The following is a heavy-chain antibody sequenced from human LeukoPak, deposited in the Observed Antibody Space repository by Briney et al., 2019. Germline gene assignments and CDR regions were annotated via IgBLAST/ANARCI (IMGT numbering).Heavy chain of an antibody. CDR3: AKDFSVYYYDSRVFDY. V-gene: IGHV3-30*02. Sequence: GGSLRLSCAASGFTFSSYGMHWVRQAPGKGLEWVAFIRYGSNKYYADSVKGRFTISRDNSKNTLYLQMNSLRAEDTAVYYCAKDFSVYYYDSRVFDYWGQGTLVTVSS. CDR2: IRYGSNK. CDR1: GFTFSSYG. D-gene: IGHD3-22*01. J-gene: IGHJ4*02.